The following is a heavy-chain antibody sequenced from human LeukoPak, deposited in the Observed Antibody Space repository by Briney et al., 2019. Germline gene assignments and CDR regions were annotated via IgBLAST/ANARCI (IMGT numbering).Heavy chain of an antibody. V-gene: IGHV1-8*01. D-gene: IGHD1-26*01. J-gene: IGHJ5*01. CDR1: GYTFTSSD. CDR3: ARASGSYWWFDS. CDR2: MNPNSGNT. Sequence: RASVKVSCKASGYTFTSSDINWVRQATGQGLEWMGWMNPNSGNTGYAQKFQGRVTMTRNTSISTVYMELSSLRSEDTAVYYCARASGSYWWFDSWGQGTLVTVSS.